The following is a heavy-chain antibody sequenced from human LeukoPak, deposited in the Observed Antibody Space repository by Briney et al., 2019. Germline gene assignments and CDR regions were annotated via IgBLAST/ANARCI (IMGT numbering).Heavy chain of an antibody. CDR2: IIPIFGTA. CDR3: ARDYPGYGDYVFLYYYGMDV. CDR1: GGTFSSYA. J-gene: IGHJ6*04. V-gene: IGHV1-69*06. Sequence: ASVKVSCKASGGTFSSYAISWVRQAPGQGLEWMGGIIPIFGTANYAQKFQGRVTITAVKSTSTAYMELSSLRSEDTAVYYCARDYPGYGDYVFLYYYGMDVWGKGTTVTVSS. D-gene: IGHD4-17*01.